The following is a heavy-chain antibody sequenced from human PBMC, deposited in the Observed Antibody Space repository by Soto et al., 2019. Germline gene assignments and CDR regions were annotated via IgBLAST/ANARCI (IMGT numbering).Heavy chain of an antibody. Sequence: GASVKVSCKTSGYTFGDYFIHWVRQAPGQGLEWMGIIRLRHHSTSYAQKFQDRLSVTRDPSSTTIYMELSSLRSEDTAVYYCARELYSCGAECPYYRDYWGQGTPVTVSS. CDR2: IRLRHHST. V-gene: IGHV1-46*01. CDR3: ARELYSCGAECPYYRDY. CDR1: GYTFGDYF. D-gene: IGHD2-21*01. J-gene: IGHJ4*02.